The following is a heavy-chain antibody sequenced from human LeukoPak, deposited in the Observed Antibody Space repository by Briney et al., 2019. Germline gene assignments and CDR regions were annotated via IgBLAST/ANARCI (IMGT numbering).Heavy chain of an antibody. D-gene: IGHD2-2*01. CDR2: IYYSGST. V-gene: IGHV4-39*01. CDR1: GGSISSSSYY. Sequence: SETLSLTCTVSGGSISSSSYYWGWLRQPPGTGLEWIGSIYYSGSTYYNPSLKSRVTISVDTSKNQFSLKLGSVTAADTAVYYCARLRREDIVVVPAAPPDYWGQGTLVTVSS. J-gene: IGHJ4*02. CDR3: ARLRREDIVVVPAAPPDY.